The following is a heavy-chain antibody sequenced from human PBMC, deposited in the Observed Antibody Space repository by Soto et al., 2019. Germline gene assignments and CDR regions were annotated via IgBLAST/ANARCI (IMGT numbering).Heavy chain of an antibody. J-gene: IGHJ4*02. CDR1: GFTFSSYA. V-gene: IGHV3-30-3*01. CDR3: ARDGYSSGWYAGD. CDR2: ISYDGSNK. D-gene: IGHD6-19*01. Sequence: QVQLVESGGGVVQPGRSLRLSCAASGFTFSSYAMHWVHQAPGKGLEWVAAISYDGSNKYYADSVKGRFTISRDNSKNTLYLQMNSLRAEDTAVYYCARDGYSSGWYAGDWGRGTLVTVSS.